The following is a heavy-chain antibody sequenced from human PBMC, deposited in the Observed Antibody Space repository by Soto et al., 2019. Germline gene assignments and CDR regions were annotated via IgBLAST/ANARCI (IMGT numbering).Heavy chain of an antibody. V-gene: IGHV3-33*01. D-gene: IGHD1-1*01. J-gene: IGHJ6*02. CDR1: GFTFSSYG. Sequence: GGSLRLSCAASGFTFSSYGMHWVRQAPGKGLEWVAVIWYDGSNKYYADSVKGRFTISRDNSKNTLYLQMNSLRAEDTAVYYCARDFVWLEPPRVNYYYYYGMDVWGQGTTVTVSS. CDR2: IWYDGSNK. CDR3: ARDFVWLEPPRVNYYYYYGMDV.